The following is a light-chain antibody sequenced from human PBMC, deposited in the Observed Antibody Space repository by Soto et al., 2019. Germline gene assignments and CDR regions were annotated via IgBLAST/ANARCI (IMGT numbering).Light chain of an antibody. J-gene: IGKJ1*01. CDR2: KAS. V-gene: IGKV1-5*03. Sequence: DIQMTQSPSPLSGSVGDRVTITCQASQTISSWLAWYQQKPGKAPKLLIYKASTLKSGVPSRFSGSGSGTECTLTISSLQPDDVATYYCQHYNSYSEAFCQGTKVDI. CDR1: QTISSW. CDR3: QHYNSYSEA.